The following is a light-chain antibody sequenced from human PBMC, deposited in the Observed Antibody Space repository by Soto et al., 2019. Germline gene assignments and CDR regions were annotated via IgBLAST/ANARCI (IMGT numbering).Light chain of an antibody. CDR1: QSVSSSY. CDR2: GAS. V-gene: IGKV3-20*01. J-gene: IGKJ2*03. CDR3: KQYGSSPQS. Sequence: EIVLTQSPGTLSLSPGERATLSCRASQSVSSSYLAWYQQKPGQAPRLLIYGASSRATGITDRFSGSVSGTDFSLTISRMEPEDFAVYYCKQYGSSPQSFGQGTKLEIK.